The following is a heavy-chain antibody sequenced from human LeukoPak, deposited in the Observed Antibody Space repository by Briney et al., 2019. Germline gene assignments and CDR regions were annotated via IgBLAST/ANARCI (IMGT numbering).Heavy chain of an antibody. CDR3: AKDPRGGYSGSWYFDY. J-gene: IGHJ4*02. D-gene: IGHD5-12*01. Sequence: GGSLRLSCAASGFTFSSYWMHWVRQAPGKGLVWVSCINGDGSSTAYADSVKGRFTISRDNSKDTLYLQMNSLTAEDTAVYYCAKDPRGGYSGSWYFDYWGQGTLVTVSS. V-gene: IGHV3-74*01. CDR1: GFTFSSYW. CDR2: INGDGSST.